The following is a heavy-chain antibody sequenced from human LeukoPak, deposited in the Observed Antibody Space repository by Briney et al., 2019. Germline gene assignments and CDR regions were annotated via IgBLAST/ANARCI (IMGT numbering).Heavy chain of an antibody. J-gene: IGHJ3*02. CDR1: GGSISSYY. V-gene: IGHV4-59*12. Sequence: SETLSLTCTVSGGSISSYYWSWIRQPPGKGLEWIGYIYYSGSTNYNPSLKSRVTISVDTSKNQFSLKLSSVTAADTAVYYCARDRVLGDYVWGSYRQGDAFDIWGQGTMVTVSS. D-gene: IGHD3-16*02. CDR2: IYYSGST. CDR3: ARDRVLGDYVWGSYRQGDAFDI.